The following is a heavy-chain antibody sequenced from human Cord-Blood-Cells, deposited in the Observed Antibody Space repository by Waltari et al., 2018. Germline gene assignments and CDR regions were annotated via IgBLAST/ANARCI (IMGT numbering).Heavy chain of an antibody. J-gene: IGHJ3*02. CDR2: INPNSGGT. V-gene: IGHV1-2*02. D-gene: IGHD6-13*01. Sequence: QVQLVQSGAEVKKPGASVKVPCKASGYTFTGYYMNWVRQAPGQGLEWMGWINPNSGGTNYAQKFQGRVTMTRDTSISTAYMELSRLRSDDTAVYYASLGSSSWYAFDIWGQGTMVTVSS. CDR3: SLGSSSWYAFDI. CDR1: GYTFTGYY.